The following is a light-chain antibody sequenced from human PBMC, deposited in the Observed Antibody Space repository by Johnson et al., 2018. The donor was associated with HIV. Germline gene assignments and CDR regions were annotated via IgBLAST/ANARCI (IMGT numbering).Light chain of an antibody. CDR2: ENN. V-gene: IGLV1-51*02. CDR1: SSNIGNNY. CDR3: RTWDISLSVGYV. Sequence: QPVLTQPPSVSAAPGQKVTISCSGSSSNIGNNYVSWYQQLPGTAPKLLICENNKRPSGIPDRFSGSKSGTSATLGITGLQTGDEADYYCRTWDISLSVGYVFGTGTKVTVL. J-gene: IGLJ1*01.